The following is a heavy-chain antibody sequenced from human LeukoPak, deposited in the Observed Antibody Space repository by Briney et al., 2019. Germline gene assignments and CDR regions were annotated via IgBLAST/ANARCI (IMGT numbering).Heavy chain of an antibody. V-gene: IGHV3-21*01. J-gene: IGHJ6*02. Sequence: PGGSPRLSCAASGFTFSSYSMNWVRQAPGKGLEWVSSISSSSSYIYYADSVKGRFTISRDNAKNSLYLQMNSLRAEDTAVYYCARVLGYSSSWYYYGMDVWGQGTTVTVSS. D-gene: IGHD6-13*01. CDR1: GFTFSSYS. CDR3: ARVLGYSSSWYYYGMDV. CDR2: ISSSSSYI.